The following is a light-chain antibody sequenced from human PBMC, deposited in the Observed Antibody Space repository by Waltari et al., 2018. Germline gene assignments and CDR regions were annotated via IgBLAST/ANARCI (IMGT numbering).Light chain of an antibody. CDR3: QQYNNFPFT. CDR1: QSFGGS. V-gene: IGKV1-5*01. CDR2: DAS. Sequence: DIQMTPSPSTLSASVGDRVTITCRPSQSFGGSLAWFQQKPGKAPKLLIYDASTLEPGVPSRFSGSGSGTEFTLTVSSLQPDDFATYYCQQYNNFPFTFGPGTTV. J-gene: IGKJ3*01.